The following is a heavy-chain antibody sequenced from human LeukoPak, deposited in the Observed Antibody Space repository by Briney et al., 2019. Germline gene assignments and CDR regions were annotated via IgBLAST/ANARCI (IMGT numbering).Heavy chain of an antibody. CDR2: INPNSGGT. Sequence: ASVKVSCKASGYTFTGYYMHWERQAPGQGLEWMGWINPNSGGTNYAQKFQGWVTMTRDTSISTAYMELSRLRSDDTAVYYCAREVTAPGPLNYWGQGTLVTVSS. V-gene: IGHV1-2*04. CDR3: AREVTAPGPLNY. CDR1: GYTFTGYY. D-gene: IGHD6-13*01. J-gene: IGHJ4*02.